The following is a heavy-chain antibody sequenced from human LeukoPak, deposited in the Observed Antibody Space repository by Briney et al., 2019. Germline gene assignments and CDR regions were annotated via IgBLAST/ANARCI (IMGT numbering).Heavy chain of an antibody. CDR3: ARRTIAAAGSDFDY. V-gene: IGHV1-8*01. J-gene: IGHJ4*02. D-gene: IGHD6-13*01. CDR1: GYTFTSYD. CDR2: MNPNSGNT. Sequence: GASVKVSCKASGYTFTSYDINWVRQATGQGLEWMGWMNPNSGNTGYAQKFQGRVIMTRNTSISTAYMELSSLRSEDTAVYYCARRTIAAAGSDFDYWGQGTLVTVSS.